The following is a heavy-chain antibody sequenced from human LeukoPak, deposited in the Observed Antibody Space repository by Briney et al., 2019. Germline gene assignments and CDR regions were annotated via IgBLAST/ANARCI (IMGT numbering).Heavy chain of an antibody. CDR3: ARGRARYGMDV. J-gene: IGHJ6*02. CDR2: INPSTGKT. CDR1: GYTFTSYD. V-gene: IGHV1-8*01. Sequence: ASVKVSCKASGYTFTSYDINWVRQATGQGLEWMGWINPSTGKTGYAQRFQGRVTMTRNTSISTAYVELSSLRFEDTAMYYCARGRARYGMDVWGQGTKVTVSS.